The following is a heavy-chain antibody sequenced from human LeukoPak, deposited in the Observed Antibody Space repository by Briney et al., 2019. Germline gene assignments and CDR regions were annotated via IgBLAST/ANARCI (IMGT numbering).Heavy chain of an antibody. CDR2: ISGSGGST. Sequence: HPGGSLRLSCAASGFTFSSYAMSWVRQAPGKGLEWVSAISGSGGSTYYVDSVKGRFTISRDNSKNTLYLQMNSLRAEDTAVYYCAKDDRNSIAVARPGYYFDYWGQGTLVTVSS. J-gene: IGHJ4*02. CDR3: AKDDRNSIAVARPGYYFDY. CDR1: GFTFSSYA. V-gene: IGHV3-23*01. D-gene: IGHD6-19*01.